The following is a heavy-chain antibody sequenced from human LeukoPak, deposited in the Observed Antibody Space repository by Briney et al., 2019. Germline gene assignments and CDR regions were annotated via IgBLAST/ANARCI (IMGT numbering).Heavy chain of an antibody. V-gene: IGHV1-2*04. CDR2: IEPNSGGA. J-gene: IGHJ4*01. Sequence: ASVKVSCKTSGYTFTVKFLHWLRQAPGQGLEWMAGIEPNSGGAVYGQNFRGWVTVTRDTSVSTAYMELSRLRSDDTAVYYCAVENFYDRSGYSKAFDYWGHGTLVTVSS. D-gene: IGHD3-22*01. CDR1: GYTFTVKF. CDR3: AVENFYDRSGYSKAFDY.